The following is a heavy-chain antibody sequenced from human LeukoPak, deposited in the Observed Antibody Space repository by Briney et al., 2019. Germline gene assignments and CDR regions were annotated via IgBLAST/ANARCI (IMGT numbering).Heavy chain of an antibody. Sequence: TSETLSLTCTVSCVSIRSSSYYWGWIPQPPGKGLEWIGSIFYSGSAYYSPSLKSRVTISVDTSRNQLSMKLSSVTAADTAVYYCARAPREQYFEKNDLPDFFDYWGQGTLVTVSS. CDR3: ARAPREQYFEKNDLPDFFDY. V-gene: IGHV4-39*07. CDR2: IFYSGSA. J-gene: IGHJ4*02. D-gene: IGHD1/OR15-1a*01. CDR1: CVSIRSSSYY.